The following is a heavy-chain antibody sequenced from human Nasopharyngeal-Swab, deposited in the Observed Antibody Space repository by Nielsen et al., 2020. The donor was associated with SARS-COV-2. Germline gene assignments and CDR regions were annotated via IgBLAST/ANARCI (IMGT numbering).Heavy chain of an antibody. CDR2: IGTAGDT. CDR1: GFTFSSYD. D-gene: IGHD3-22*01. Sequence: GESLKISCAASGFTFSSYDMHWVRQATGKGLEWVSAIGTAGDTYYPGSVKGRFTISRENAKNSLYLQMNSLRAGDTAVYYCARDSSGYWYLDLWGRGTLVTVSS. J-gene: IGHJ2*01. CDR3: ARDSSGYWYLDL. V-gene: IGHV3-13*01.